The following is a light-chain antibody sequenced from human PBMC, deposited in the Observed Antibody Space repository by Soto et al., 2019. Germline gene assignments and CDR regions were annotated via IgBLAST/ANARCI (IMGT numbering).Light chain of an antibody. Sequence: QSVLTQPPSVSGAPGQRVTISCTGSSSNIGAGYDVHWYQQLPGTAPKLLIYGNSNRPSGVPDRFSGSKSGTSASLAITGLQAEDEADYYCQSYDSRLSAVLFGGGTKLTVL. CDR3: QSYDSRLSAVL. CDR1: SSNIGAGYD. J-gene: IGLJ2*01. V-gene: IGLV1-40*01. CDR2: GNS.